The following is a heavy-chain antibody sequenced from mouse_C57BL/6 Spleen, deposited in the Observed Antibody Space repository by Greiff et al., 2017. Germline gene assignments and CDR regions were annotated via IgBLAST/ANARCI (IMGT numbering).Heavy chain of an antibody. Sequence: VQLQQPGAELVRPGASVKLSCTASGFNIKDDYMHWVKQRPEQGLEWIGWIDPENGDTEYASKFQGEATITADTSSNTAYLQLSSLTSEDTAVYYCTASSGYDYAMDYWGQGTSVTVSS. CDR1: GFNIKDDY. V-gene: IGHV14-4*01. CDR2: IDPENGDT. J-gene: IGHJ4*01. CDR3: TASSGYDYAMDY. D-gene: IGHD3-2*02.